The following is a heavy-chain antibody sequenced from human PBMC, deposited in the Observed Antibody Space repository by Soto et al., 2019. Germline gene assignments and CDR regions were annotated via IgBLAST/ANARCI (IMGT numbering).Heavy chain of an antibody. J-gene: IGHJ3*02. CDR2: ISYDGSNK. D-gene: IGHD1-1*01. CDR1: GFTFSSYA. CDR3: AKDSSELDCCLDSFDI. Sequence: SLRLSCAASGFTFSSYAMHWVRQAPGKGLEWVAVISYDGSNKYYADSVKGRFTISRDNSKNTLYLQMNSLRAEDTAVYYCAKDSSELDCCLDSFDIWGQGTMVTVSS. V-gene: IGHV3-30-3*01.